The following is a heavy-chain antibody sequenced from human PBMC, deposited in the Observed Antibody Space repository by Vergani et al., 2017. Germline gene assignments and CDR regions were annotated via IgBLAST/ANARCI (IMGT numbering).Heavy chain of an antibody. CDR2: IIPIFGTA. D-gene: IGHD3-22*01. J-gene: IGHJ5*02. CDR1: GGTFSSYA. V-gene: IGHV1-69*12. Sequence: QVQLVQSGAEVKKPGSSVKVSCKASGGTFSSYAISWVRQAPGQGLEWMGGIIPIFGTANYAQKFQGRVTITADESTSTAYMELSSLRSEDTAVYYYARDRASPPNGYVWFDPWGQGTLVTVSS. CDR3: ARDRASPPNGYVWFDP.